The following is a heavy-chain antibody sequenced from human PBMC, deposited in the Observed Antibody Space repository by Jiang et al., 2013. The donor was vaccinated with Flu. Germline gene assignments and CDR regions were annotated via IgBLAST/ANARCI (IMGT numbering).Heavy chain of an antibody. CDR2: INHNGDT. D-gene: IGHD3-16*02. J-gene: IGHJ6*04. Sequence: LLKPSETLSLTCAVYGGSFTDSYWSWIRQAPGKGLEWIGEINHNGDTNYKASLKSRVTISVDTSKNQFSLKLSSVTAADTAVYYCASGPFRGVIAYYYYGMDVWGKGTTVTVSS. CDR3: ASGPFRGVIAYYYYGMDV. CDR1: GGSFTDSY. V-gene: IGHV4-34*01.